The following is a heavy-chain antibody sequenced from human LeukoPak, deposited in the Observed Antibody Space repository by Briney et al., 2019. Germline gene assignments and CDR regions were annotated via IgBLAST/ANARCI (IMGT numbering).Heavy chain of an antibody. J-gene: IGHJ4*02. CDR2: IYYSGST. V-gene: IGHV4-39*01. D-gene: IGHD1-26*01. CDR1: GDSISSSSYY. CDR3: ARVYSGSYYSV. Sequence: SETLSLTCTVSGDSISSSSYYWSWIRQPPGKGLEWIGSIYYSGSTYYNPSLKSRVTISVDTSKNQFSLKLSSVTAEDTAVYYCARVYSGSYYSVWGQGTLVTVSS.